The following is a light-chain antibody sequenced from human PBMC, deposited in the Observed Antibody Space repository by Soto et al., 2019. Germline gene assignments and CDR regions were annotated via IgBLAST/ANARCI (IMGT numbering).Light chain of an antibody. Sequence: IQMTQSPSTLSASIGDRVTITCRASESIRTWLAWYQHTPGKAPKFLIYDASSLESGVPSRFRGRGSWTEFTLTISKLQTDDFETYFCQQYNNYPRTFGQGTKVDI. V-gene: IGKV1-5*01. CDR2: DAS. J-gene: IGKJ1*01. CDR3: QQYNNYPRT. CDR1: ESIRTW.